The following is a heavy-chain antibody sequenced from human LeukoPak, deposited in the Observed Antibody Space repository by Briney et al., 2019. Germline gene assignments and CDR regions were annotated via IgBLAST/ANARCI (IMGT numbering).Heavy chain of an antibody. CDR3: ARDPPAMDV. Sequence: SETLALLCTFSVRFLSRHYWLWIPEPPGKALEWIGYIYYSGSTNHNPSLKSRVTISVDTSKNQFSLKLSSVTAADTAEYYCARDPPAMDVWGKGTTVTVSS. CDR2: IYYSGST. V-gene: IGHV4-59*11. J-gene: IGHJ6*03. CDR1: VRFLSRHY.